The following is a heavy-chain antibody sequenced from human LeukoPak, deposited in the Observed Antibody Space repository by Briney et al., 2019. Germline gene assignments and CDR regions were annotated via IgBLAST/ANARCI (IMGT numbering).Heavy chain of an antibody. CDR1: GFTFSSYA. J-gene: IGHJ4*02. Sequence: GGSLRLSCAASGFTFSSYAMSWVRQAPGKGLEWVSAISGSGGSTYYADSVKGRFTISRDNSKNTLYLQMNSLRAEVTAVYYCAKDASITMIVVVITDYFDYWGQGTLVTVSS. V-gene: IGHV3-23*01. D-gene: IGHD3-22*01. CDR3: AKDASITMIVVVITDYFDY. CDR2: ISGSGGST.